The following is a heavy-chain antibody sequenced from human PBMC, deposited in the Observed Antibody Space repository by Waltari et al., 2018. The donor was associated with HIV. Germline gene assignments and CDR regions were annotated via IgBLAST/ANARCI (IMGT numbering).Heavy chain of an antibody. CDR1: GFTVSSNS. J-gene: IGHJ4*02. Sequence: EVQLVESGGGLVQPGGSLRLSCAASGFTVSSNSMSWVRQAPGKGLEWVSVIYSGGSTYYADSVKGRFTISRHNSKNTLYLQMNSLRAEDTAVYYCARDPKHYGDRSDYWGQGTLVTVSS. D-gene: IGHD4-17*01. V-gene: IGHV3-53*04. CDR3: ARDPKHYGDRSDY. CDR2: IYSGGST.